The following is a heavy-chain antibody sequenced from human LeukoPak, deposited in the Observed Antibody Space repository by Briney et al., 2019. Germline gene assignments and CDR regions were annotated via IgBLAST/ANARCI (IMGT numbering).Heavy chain of an antibody. Sequence: GSLRLSCVASGFAFSTYEMNWVRQAPGKGLGGGLYISSSGGGETIYYADSVKGRFSISRDNAKNSIYLQMNSLRAEDTAVYFCARVGYHYGMDVWGQGTTVTVSS. CDR1: GFAFSTYE. CDR3: ARVGYHYGMDV. CDR2: ISSSGGGETI. J-gene: IGHJ6*02. V-gene: IGHV3-48*03.